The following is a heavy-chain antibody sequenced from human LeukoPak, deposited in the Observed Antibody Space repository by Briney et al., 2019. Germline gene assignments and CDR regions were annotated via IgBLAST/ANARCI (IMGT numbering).Heavy chain of an antibody. V-gene: IGHV1-2*02. CDR1: GYTFTCYY. CDR2: INPNSGGT. Sequence: ASVKVSCKASGYTFTCYYMHWVRQAPGQGLEWMGWINPNSGGTNYAQKFQGRVTMTRDTSISTAYMELSRLRSDDTAVYYCARDPPNYDFWSGYYLDYWGQGTLVTVSS. J-gene: IGHJ4*02. CDR3: ARDPPNYDFWSGYYLDY. D-gene: IGHD3-3*01.